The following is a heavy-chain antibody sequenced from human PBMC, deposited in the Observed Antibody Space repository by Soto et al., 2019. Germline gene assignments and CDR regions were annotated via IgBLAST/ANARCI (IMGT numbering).Heavy chain of an antibody. CDR2: INHSGST. V-gene: IGHV4-34*01. CDR1: GGSFSGYY. J-gene: IGHJ6*02. Sequence: QVQLQQWGAGLLKPSETLSLTCAVYGGSFSGYYWSWIRQPPGKGLEWIGEINHSGSTNYNPCLKSRVTTSVDTSKNQFYLKLSSVTAADAAVYYCARGRLFYYYYDGMDVWGQGTTVTVSS. CDR3: ARGRLFYYYYDGMDV.